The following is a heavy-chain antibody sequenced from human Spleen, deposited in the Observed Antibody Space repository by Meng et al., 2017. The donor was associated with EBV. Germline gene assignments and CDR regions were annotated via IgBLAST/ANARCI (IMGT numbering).Heavy chain of an antibody. CDR3: ASGGGVDALGDY. D-gene: IGHD3-16*01. CDR2: IYHSGST. CDR1: GGSIGSSNC. J-gene: IGHJ4*02. V-gene: IGHV4-4*02. Sequence: VQLQESAPGLVKPSGPLSLTCAVSGGSIGSSNCWSWVRQPPGKGLEWIGEIYHSGSTNYNPSLKSRVTISVDKSKNQFSLKLRSVTAADTAVYYCASGGGVDALGDYWGQGTLVTVSS.